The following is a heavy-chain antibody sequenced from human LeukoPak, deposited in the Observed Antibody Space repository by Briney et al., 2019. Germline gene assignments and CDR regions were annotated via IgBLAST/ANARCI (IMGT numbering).Heavy chain of an antibody. J-gene: IGHJ6*03. D-gene: IGHD3-16*01. CDR2: IYHSGST. CDR1: GGSISSYY. V-gene: IGHV4-38-2*02. Sequence: SETLSLTCTVSGGSISSYYWGWIRQPPGKGLEWIGSIYHSGSTYYNPSLKSRVTISVDTSKNQFSLKLSSVTAADTAVYYCARQYYDYVWGSYVYYYYYYMDVWGKGTTVTVSS. CDR3: ARQYYDYVWGSYVYYYYYYMDV.